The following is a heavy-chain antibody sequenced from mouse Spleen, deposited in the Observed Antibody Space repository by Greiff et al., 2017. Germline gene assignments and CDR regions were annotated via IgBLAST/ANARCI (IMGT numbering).Heavy chain of an antibody. CDR1: GFTFSSYA. D-gene: IGHD4-1*01. J-gene: IGHJ1*01. V-gene: IGHV5-9*04. CDR2: ISSGGGNT. Sequence: EVKLMESGGGLVKRGGSLKLSCAASGFTFSSYAMSWVRQTPEKRLEWVATISSGGGNTYYPDSVKGRFTISRDNAKNTLYLQMSSLGSEDTAMYYCARHNWDYWYLGVWGAGTAVTVSS. CDR3: ARHNWDYWYLGV.